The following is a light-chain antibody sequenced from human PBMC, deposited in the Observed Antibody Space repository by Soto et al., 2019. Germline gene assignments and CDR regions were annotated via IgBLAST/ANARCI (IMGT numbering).Light chain of an antibody. CDR3: QTWGSGTVV. CDR1: SGHSSYA. CDR2: LNSDGSH. J-gene: IGLJ2*01. V-gene: IGLV4-69*01. Sequence: QPVLTQSPSASASLGASVKLTCTLSSGHSSYAIAWHQQQPEKGPRYLMKLNSDGSHSKGDGIPDRFSGSSSGAERCLTISSLRSEDEADYYCQTWGSGTVVFGGGTKLTVL.